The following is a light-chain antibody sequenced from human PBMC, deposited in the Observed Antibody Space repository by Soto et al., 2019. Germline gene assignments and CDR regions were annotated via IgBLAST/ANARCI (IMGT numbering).Light chain of an antibody. V-gene: IGKV1-5*03. CDR1: QSIISG. J-gene: IGKJ2*01. CDR2: EAS. Sequence: DIQITQSPPTLSASVGGRVTITCRASQSIISGLAWYQQKPGSAPKLLIYEASSLESGVPSRFSGSGSGTEFTLTVTTLQPDDFATYYCQQYSTYPYTFGQGTKLEIK. CDR3: QQYSTYPYT.